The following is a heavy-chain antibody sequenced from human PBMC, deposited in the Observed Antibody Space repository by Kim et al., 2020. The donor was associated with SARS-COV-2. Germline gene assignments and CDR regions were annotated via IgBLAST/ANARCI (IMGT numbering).Heavy chain of an antibody. CDR2: IYYSGST. CDR1: GGSISSSSYY. J-gene: IGHJ2*01. Sequence: SETLSLTCTVSGGSISSSSYYWGWIRQPPGKGLEWIGSIYYSGSTYYNPSLKSRVTISVDTSKNQFSLKLSSVTAADTAVYYCASTDSYGHGYWYFDLWGRGTLVTVSS. D-gene: IGHD5-18*01. V-gene: IGHV4-39*01. CDR3: ASTDSYGHGYWYFDL.